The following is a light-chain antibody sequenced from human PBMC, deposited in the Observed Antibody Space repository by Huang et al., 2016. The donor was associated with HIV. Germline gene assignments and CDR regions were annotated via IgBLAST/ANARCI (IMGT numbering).Light chain of an antibody. V-gene: IGKV1-27*01. CDR1: QDISNS. J-gene: IGKJ4*01. CDR2: AAS. Sequence: DIQMTQSPSSLSASVGDRVTITCRAGQDISNSLAWYQQNPGQVPRLLIYAASPLQSGVPSRFSGSRSGRDFSLTIGSLQPEDVATYYCQKYDSAPLTFGGGTKVEI. CDR3: QKYDSAPLT.